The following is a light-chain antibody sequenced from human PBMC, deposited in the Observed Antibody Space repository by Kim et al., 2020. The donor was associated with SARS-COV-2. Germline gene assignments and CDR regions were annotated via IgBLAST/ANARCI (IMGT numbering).Light chain of an antibody. J-gene: IGKJ1*01. Sequence: DIQLTQSPSSLSASVGDRVTITCRASQTIRSYLNWFQQKPGEAPELLIYTASSLQSGVPSRFSGSGSGTDFTLTISSLRPEDCATYYCQQSYSISWAFGQGTKVDIK. V-gene: IGKV1-39*01. CDR1: QTIRSY. CDR2: TAS. CDR3: QQSYSISWA.